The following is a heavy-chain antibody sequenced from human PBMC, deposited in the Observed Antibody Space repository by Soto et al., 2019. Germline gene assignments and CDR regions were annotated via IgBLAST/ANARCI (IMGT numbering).Heavy chain of an antibody. Sequence: QIQLVQSGAEVKKPGSSVKVSCKASGGTFSSDPISWVRQAPGQGPEWMGRIIPIAGITNFAQKFHDRVTLTADTSTSTAYMEVSSLRSDDTAVYYCARDQTSDFWSGYHEYWGQGTMVTVSS. V-gene: IGHV1-69*04. CDR3: ARDQTSDFWSGYHEY. CDR1: GGTFSSDP. CDR2: IIPIAGIT. J-gene: IGHJ4*02. D-gene: IGHD3-3*01.